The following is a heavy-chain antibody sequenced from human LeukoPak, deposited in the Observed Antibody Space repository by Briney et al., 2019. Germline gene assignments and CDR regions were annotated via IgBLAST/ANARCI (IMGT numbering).Heavy chain of an antibody. Sequence: GGSRRLSCSASGFTFSRFAMTWVRQLPGRGLEWVSSISGNGHQTYYADSVKGRFSVSRDNSKNILYLQMASLRADDSALYYCAKDANYYDSSGYLIPFDYWGQGTLVTVAS. D-gene: IGHD3-22*01. CDR3: AKDANYYDSSGYLIPFDY. V-gene: IGHV3-23*01. CDR1: GFTFSRFA. CDR2: ISGNGHQT. J-gene: IGHJ4*02.